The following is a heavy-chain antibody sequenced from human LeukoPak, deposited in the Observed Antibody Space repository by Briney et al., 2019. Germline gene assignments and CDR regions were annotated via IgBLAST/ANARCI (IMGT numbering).Heavy chain of an antibody. CDR3: VRDHHRRLYDSQARDTFDI. J-gene: IGHJ3*02. V-gene: IGHV3-21*01. CDR1: RFTFSSYS. D-gene: IGHD3-22*01. CDR2: ISSSSSYI. Sequence: GGSLRLSCAASRFTFSSYSMNWVRQAPGKGLEWVSSISSSSSYIYYADSVKGRFTISRDNAKNSLYLQMNSLRAEDTAVYYCVRDHHRRLYDSQARDTFDIWGQGTMVTVSS.